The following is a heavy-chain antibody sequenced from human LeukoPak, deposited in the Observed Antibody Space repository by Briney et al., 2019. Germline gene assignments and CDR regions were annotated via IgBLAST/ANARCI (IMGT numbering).Heavy chain of an antibody. J-gene: IGHJ6*03. CDR1: EFIFSNYH. CDR3: AREGRGWHQGMDV. Sequence: LGGSLRLSCAASEFIFSNYHMNWVRQAPGKGLEWVSYISGSSDIIYFADSVRGRFTISRDNAENSLYLQMNSLRAEDTAVYYCAREGRGWHQGMDVWGKGTTVSVSS. CDR2: ISGSSDII. V-gene: IGHV3-48*04. D-gene: IGHD6-19*01.